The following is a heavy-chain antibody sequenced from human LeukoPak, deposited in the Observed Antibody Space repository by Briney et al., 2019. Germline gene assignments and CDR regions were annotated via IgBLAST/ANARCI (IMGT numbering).Heavy chain of an antibody. J-gene: IGHJ4*02. D-gene: IGHD1-26*01. CDR2: IYYSGST. CDR3: ARQRYSGSYYFDS. Sequence: SETLSLTCTVSGGSITNYHWSWIRQPLGKGLEWIGYIYYSGSTNYNPSLKSRVTISVDTSENQFSLRLTSVTAADTAVYYCARQRYSGSYYFDSWGQGSLATVSS. V-gene: IGHV4-59*08. CDR1: GGSITNYH.